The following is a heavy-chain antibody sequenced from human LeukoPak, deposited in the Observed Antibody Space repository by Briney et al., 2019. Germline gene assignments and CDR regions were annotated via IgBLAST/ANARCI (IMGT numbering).Heavy chain of an antibody. CDR2: IYYSGST. Sequence: SETLSLTCTVSGGSISSYYWSWIRQPPGKGLEWIGYIYYSGSTNYNPSLKSRVTISVDTSKNQFSLKLSSVTAADTAVYYCARDPGHRGVTFDYRGQGTLVTVSS. V-gene: IGHV4-59*01. CDR3: ARDPGHRGVTFDY. J-gene: IGHJ4*02. CDR1: GGSISSYY. D-gene: IGHD3-10*01.